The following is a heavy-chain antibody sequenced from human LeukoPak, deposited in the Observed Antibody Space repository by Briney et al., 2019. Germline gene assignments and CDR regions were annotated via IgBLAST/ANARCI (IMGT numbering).Heavy chain of an antibody. Sequence: GGSLRLSCAASGFTFSSYAMSWVRQAPGKGLEWVSAISGSGGSTYYADSVKGRFTISRDNSKNTLYLQMNSLRAEDTAVYYCAKDRQAHYYDSSGYYYLFDYWGQGTLVTVSS. CDR3: AKDRQAHYYDSSGYYYLFDY. CDR2: ISGSGGST. V-gene: IGHV3-23*01. D-gene: IGHD3-22*01. J-gene: IGHJ4*02. CDR1: GFTFSSYA.